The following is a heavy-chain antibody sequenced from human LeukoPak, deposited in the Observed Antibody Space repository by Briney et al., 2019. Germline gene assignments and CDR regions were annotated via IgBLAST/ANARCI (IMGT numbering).Heavy chain of an antibody. D-gene: IGHD5-24*01. CDR2: ISASGGST. Sequence: GGSLRSSCAASGLALSSSASTCFRQAPGKGLEWVSAISASGGSTYYADSVKGRFTISRDNSKNTLYLQMNSLRAEDTAVYYCANELKMAVVGTVAFDTWGQGTKVTV. CDR3: ANELKMAVVGTVAFDT. CDR1: GLALSSSA. J-gene: IGHJ3*02. V-gene: IGHV3-23*01.